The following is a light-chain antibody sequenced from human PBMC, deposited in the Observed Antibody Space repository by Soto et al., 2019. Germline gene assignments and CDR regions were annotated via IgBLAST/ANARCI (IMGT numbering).Light chain of an antibody. Sequence: DIQMTQSPSSLSASVGDRVTITCRASQSIGNYLNWFQQKPGKAPKLLIYAASNLQSGVPSRFSGSVSGTDFTVTIGSLQPEDFATFYCQQSYSTPLTFGGGTKVEIK. V-gene: IGKV1-39*01. CDR1: QSIGNY. CDR2: AAS. J-gene: IGKJ4*01. CDR3: QQSYSTPLT.